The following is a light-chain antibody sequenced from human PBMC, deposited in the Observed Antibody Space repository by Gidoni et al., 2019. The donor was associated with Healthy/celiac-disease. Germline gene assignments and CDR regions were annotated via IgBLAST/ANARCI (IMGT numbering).Light chain of an antibody. CDR2: GAS. J-gene: IGKJ4*01. CDR1: QSVSSSY. Sequence: ELVLTQSPGTLSLSPGERATLSCRASQSVSSSYLVWYQQKPGQAPRLLIYGASSRATGIPDRFSGSGSGTDFTLTISRLEPEDFAVYYCQHYGSSPLTFGGGTKVEI. V-gene: IGKV3-20*01. CDR3: QHYGSSPLT.